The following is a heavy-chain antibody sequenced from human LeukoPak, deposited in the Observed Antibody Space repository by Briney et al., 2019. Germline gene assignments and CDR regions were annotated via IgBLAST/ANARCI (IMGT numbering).Heavy chain of an antibody. CDR3: ARGGAFDI. CDR1: GGTFSSFA. J-gene: IGHJ3*02. CDR2: IIPLFGPA. Sequence: SVKVSCKTSGGTFSSFAINWVRHAPGQGLEWMGGIIPLFGPANYAQKFQGRVTITPDASTSTVYMELSSLRSEDTAFYYCARGGAFDIWGHGTLVTVSS. V-gene: IGHV1-69*01.